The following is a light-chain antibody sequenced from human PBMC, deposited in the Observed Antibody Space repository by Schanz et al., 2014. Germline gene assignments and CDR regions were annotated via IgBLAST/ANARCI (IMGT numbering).Light chain of an antibody. CDR3: CSYAGHHTVV. Sequence: QSALTQPASVSGSPGQSITISCTGTSSDVGGYNYVSWYQQHPGKAPKLMIYDVSNRPSGVSNRFSGSKSGNTASLTISGLQAEDEADYYCCSYAGHHTVVFGGGTKLTVL. CDR1: SSDVGGYNY. CDR2: DVS. J-gene: IGLJ2*01. V-gene: IGLV2-14*01.